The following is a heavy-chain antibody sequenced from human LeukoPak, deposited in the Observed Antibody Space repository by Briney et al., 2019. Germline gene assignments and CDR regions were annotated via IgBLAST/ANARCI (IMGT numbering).Heavy chain of an antibody. CDR2: IYYSGST. V-gene: IGHV4-59*08. J-gene: IGHJ4*02. CDR1: GDSISSYY. D-gene: IGHD1-26*01. CDR3: ARLGVVGATYPDY. Sequence: SETLSLTCTVSGDSISSYYWSWIRQPPGKGLEYIGHIYYSGSTNYNPSLKSRVTILVDTSKNQFSLKLSSVTAADTAVYYCARLGVVGATYPDYWGQGTLVTVPS.